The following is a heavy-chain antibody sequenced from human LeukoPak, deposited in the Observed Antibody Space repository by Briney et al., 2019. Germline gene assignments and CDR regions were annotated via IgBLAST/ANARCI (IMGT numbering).Heavy chain of an antibody. CDR2: IYYSGST. D-gene: IGHD1-7*01. CDR1: GGSISSSSYY. Sequence: SETLSLTCTVSGGSISSSSYYWGWIRQPPGKGLEWIGSIYYSGSTYYNPSLKSRVTISVDTSKNQFSLKLSSVTAADTAVYYCARRGLNYLHQFDPRGQGTLVTVSS. V-gene: IGHV4-39*01. CDR3: ARRGLNYLHQFDP. J-gene: IGHJ5*02.